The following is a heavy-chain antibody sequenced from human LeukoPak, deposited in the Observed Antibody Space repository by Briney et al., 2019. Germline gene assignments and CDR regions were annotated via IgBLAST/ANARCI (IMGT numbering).Heavy chain of an antibody. J-gene: IGHJ4*02. CDR2: ISSSSSYT. V-gene: IGHV3-11*06. CDR1: GSTFSDYY. D-gene: IGHD3-22*01. Sequence: GGSLRLSCAASGSTFSDYYKSWIRQAPGKGLEWVSYISSSSSYTNYADSVKGRFTISRDNAKNSLYLQMNSLRAEDTAVYYCARIRSYDSSGLDYWGQGTLVTVSS. CDR3: ARIRSYDSSGLDY.